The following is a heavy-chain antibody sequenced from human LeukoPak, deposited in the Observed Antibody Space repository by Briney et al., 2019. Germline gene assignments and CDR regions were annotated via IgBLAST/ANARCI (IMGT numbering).Heavy chain of an antibody. CDR3: ANGRHYQILTGFYTIRSHLDY. D-gene: IGHD3-9*01. J-gene: IGHJ4*02. Sequence: WVSLSLSSAASGFTFSSYWLSWVRHAPGLGLEGGANINHDGSNKYYVDSVKGRITIARYNSKNDLYLQMNRQRAEETAIYYCANGRHYQILTGFYTIRSHLDYWGQGTLVTVSS. CDR2: INHDGSNK. CDR1: GFTFSSYW. V-gene: IGHV3-7*01.